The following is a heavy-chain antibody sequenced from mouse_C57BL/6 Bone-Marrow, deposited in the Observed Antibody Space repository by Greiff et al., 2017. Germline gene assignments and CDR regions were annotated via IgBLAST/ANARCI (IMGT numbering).Heavy chain of an antibody. Sequence: QVQLQQSGAELVKPGASVTMSCKASGYTFTDYEMNWVKQSPGHGLEWIGAIDPETGGTAYNQKFKGKAILTADKSSSTAYMELRSLTSEDSAVYYCTRRDYYGSREYFDYWGQGTTLTVSS. J-gene: IGHJ2*01. CDR1: GYTFTDYE. CDR2: IDPETGGT. CDR3: TRRDYYGSREYFDY. D-gene: IGHD1-1*01. V-gene: IGHV1-15*01.